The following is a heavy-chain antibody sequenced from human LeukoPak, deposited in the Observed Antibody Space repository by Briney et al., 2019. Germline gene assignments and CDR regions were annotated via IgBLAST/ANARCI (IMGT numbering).Heavy chain of an antibody. D-gene: IGHD6-13*01. CDR1: GGTFSSYA. Sequence: GASVKVSCKASGGTFSSYAISWVRQAPGQGLEWMGRIIPILGTANYAQKFQGRVTITADKSTSTAYMELSSLRSEDTAVYYCARVGIAAAGSYWGQGTLVTVSS. CDR2: IIPILGTA. V-gene: IGHV1-69*04. CDR3: ARVGIAAAGSY. J-gene: IGHJ4*02.